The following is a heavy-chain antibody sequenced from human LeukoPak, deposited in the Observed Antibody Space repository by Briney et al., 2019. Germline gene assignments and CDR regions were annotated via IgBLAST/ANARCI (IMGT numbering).Heavy chain of an antibody. Sequence: KVSCKASEYTFSVYHIHWVRQAPGQGLEWMGIIYPGDSDIRYSPSFQGQVTISADKSISTAYLQWSSLKASGTAMYYCARQFGGNSEFDYWGQGTLVTVSS. D-gene: IGHD4-23*01. J-gene: IGHJ4*02. CDR2: IYPGDSDI. CDR3: ARQFGGNSEFDY. V-gene: IGHV5-51*01. CDR1: EYTFSVYH.